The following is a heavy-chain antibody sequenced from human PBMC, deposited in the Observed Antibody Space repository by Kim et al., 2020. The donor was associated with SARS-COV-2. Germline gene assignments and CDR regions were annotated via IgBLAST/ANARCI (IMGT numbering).Heavy chain of an antibody. J-gene: IGHJ4*02. CDR1: GGSISSSSYY. D-gene: IGHD6-19*01. Sequence: SETLSLTCTVSGGSISSSSYYWGWIRQPPGKGLEWIGSIYYSGSTYYNPSLKSRVTISVDTSKNQFSLKLSSVTAADTAVYYCARFLPYEYSSGWYGDYWGQGTLVTVSS. CDR3: ARFLPYEYSSGWYGDY. V-gene: IGHV4-39*01. CDR2: IYYSGST.